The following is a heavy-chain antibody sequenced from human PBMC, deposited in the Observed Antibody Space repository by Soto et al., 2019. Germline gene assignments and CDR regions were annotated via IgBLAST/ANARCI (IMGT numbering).Heavy chain of an antibody. Sequence: EVQLVESGGGLVQPGGSLRLSCAASGFTFSTYWMHWVRQAPGKGLVWVSRINGDESRRNYADSVEGRFTISRDNAKNTVYLQMNSLRDEDTALYYCARGGLYRFYMDVWGKGTTVTVSS. CDR1: GFTFSTYW. V-gene: IGHV3-74*01. CDR3: ARGGLYRFYMDV. J-gene: IGHJ6*03. CDR2: INGDESRR.